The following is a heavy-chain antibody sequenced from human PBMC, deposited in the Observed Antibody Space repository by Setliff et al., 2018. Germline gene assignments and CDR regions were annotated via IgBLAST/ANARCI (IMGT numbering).Heavy chain of an antibody. CDR2: ISGSGGNT. J-gene: IGHJ3*02. CDR3: AKDGGTTAFDM. D-gene: IGHD1-26*01. Sequence: GGSLRLSCAASGFTFSTYGMNWVRQAPGKWLECVATISGSGGNTDYADSVKGRFTISRDNSLGTLYLRMNSLRAEDTAIYYCAKDGGTTAFDMWGQGTMVTVSS. CDR1: GFTFSTYG. V-gene: IGHV3-23*01.